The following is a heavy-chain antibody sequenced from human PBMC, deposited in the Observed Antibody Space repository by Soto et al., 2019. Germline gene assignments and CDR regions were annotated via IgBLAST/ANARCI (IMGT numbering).Heavy chain of an antibody. CDR1: GGTFSSYA. V-gene: IGHV1-69*12. D-gene: IGHD5-12*01. CDR3: ARLRNVDIVPNHMS. CDR2: IIPIFGTA. J-gene: IGHJ4*02. Sequence: QVQLVQSGAEVKKPGSSVKVSCKASGGTFSSYAISWVRRAPGQGLEWMGGIIPIFGTANYAQKFQGRLPITADESTSTAYMELSSLRSEDTAVYYCARLRNVDIVPNHMSWGQGTLVTVSS.